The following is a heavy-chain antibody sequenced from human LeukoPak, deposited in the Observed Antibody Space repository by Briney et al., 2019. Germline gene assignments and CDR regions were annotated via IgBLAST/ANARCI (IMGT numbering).Heavy chain of an antibody. J-gene: IGHJ4*02. CDR3: AKDLYAWTSTYSYTPFDY. CDR1: RFTFSSYA. CDR2: ISGSGGRT. Sequence: GGSLRLSCAASRFTFSSYAMSWVRQAPGKGLEWVSGISGSGGRTYYADSVKGRFTISRDNSKNTLYLQMNSLRAEDTAVYYCAKDLYAWTSTYSYTPFDYWAREPWSPSPQ. V-gene: IGHV3-23*01. D-gene: IGHD5-18*01.